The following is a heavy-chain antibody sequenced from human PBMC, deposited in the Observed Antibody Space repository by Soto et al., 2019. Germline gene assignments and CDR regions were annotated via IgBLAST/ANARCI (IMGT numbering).Heavy chain of an antibody. V-gene: IGHV3-23*01. CDR2: ISGSGGST. CDR1: GFTFSSYA. J-gene: IGHJ4*02. D-gene: IGHD6-13*01. Sequence: EVQLLESGGGLVQPGGSLRLSCAASGFTFSSYAMSWVRQAPGKGLGWVSGISGSGGSTYYADSVKGRFTISRDNSKNTLYLQMNSLRAEDTAVYYCAKENGYSSSWFEFDYWGQGTLVTVSS. CDR3: AKENGYSSSWFEFDY.